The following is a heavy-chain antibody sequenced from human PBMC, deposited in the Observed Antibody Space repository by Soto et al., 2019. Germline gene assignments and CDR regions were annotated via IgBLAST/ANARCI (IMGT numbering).Heavy chain of an antibody. D-gene: IGHD6-19*01. CDR2: IYYSGST. J-gene: IGHJ4*02. CDR1: GGSISSGGYY. Sequence: SETLSLTCTVSGGSISSGGYYWSWIRQHPGKGLEWIGYIYYSGSTYYNPSLKSRVTISVDTSKNQFSLQLNSVTPEDTAVYYCAREIAVAGTGSSDYWGQGTLVTVSS. V-gene: IGHV4-31*03. CDR3: AREIAVAGTGSSDY.